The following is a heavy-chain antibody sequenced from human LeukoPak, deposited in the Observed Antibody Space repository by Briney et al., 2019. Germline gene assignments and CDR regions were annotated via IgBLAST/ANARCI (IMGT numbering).Heavy chain of an antibody. J-gene: IGHJ4*02. CDR2: IYTSGST. Sequence: PSQTLSLTCVVSGGSISSDNSYWSWIRQPAGKGLEWIGRIYTSGSTNYNPSLKSRVTISVDTSKNQFSLKLSSVTAADTAVYYCARPAVYDSSGPMEYWGQGTLVTVSS. V-gene: IGHV4-61*02. CDR1: GGSISSDNSY. D-gene: IGHD3-22*01. CDR3: ARPAVYDSSGPMEY.